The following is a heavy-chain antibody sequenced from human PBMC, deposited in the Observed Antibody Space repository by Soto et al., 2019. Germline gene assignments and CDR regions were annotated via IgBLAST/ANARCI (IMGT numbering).Heavy chain of an antibody. J-gene: IGHJ4*02. Sequence: QVQLMQSGAEVRRPGTSMRISCTTSGYNFNTYGIIWVRQAPGQGLEWMGWISGYNGYTKYAQNFEDRVTLSTVPSTITAFLELRNLRSGDTALYFCARDRDYSHTDADIDYWGQGTLVTVSS. D-gene: IGHD3-16*01. CDR1: GYNFNTYG. CDR3: ARDRDYSHTDADIDY. V-gene: IGHV1-18*01. CDR2: ISGYNGYT.